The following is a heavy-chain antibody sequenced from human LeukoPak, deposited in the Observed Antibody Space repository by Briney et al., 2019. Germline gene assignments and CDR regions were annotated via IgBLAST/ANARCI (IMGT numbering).Heavy chain of an antibody. CDR1: RYTLTSFY. J-gene: IGHJ1*01. CDR2: LDPTGGRT. V-gene: IGHV1-46*01. Sequence: ASVNVSCQPSRYTLTSFYLPRVRQAPCQLLQSLRLLDPTGGRTSSTQTFQGRVTTTRDTSTSTVYMELGSLRSEDTAVYYCPRGGSSRYFQHWGQGTLVTVSS. D-gene: IGHD1-26*01. CDR3: PRGGSSRYFQH.